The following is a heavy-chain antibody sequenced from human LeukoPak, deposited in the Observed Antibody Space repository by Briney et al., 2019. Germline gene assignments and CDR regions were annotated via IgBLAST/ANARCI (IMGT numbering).Heavy chain of an antibody. CDR1: GFTFSDYY. D-gene: IGHD2-15*01. CDR2: ISSSGSTI. Sequence: PGGSLRLSCAASGFTFSDYYMSWIRQAPGKGLEWVSYISSSGSTIYYADSVKGRFTISRDNAKNSLYLQMNSLRAEDTAVYYCAREKRVYCSGGRCYGFDPWGQGTLVTVSS. V-gene: IGHV3-11*01. CDR3: AREKRVYCSGGRCYGFDP. J-gene: IGHJ5*02.